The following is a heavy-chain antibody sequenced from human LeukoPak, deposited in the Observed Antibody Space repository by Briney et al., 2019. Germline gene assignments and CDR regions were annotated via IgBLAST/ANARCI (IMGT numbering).Heavy chain of an antibody. CDR1: GGSFSGYY. CDR3: ASGVGYLFPTN. D-gene: IGHD5-18*01. J-gene: IGHJ4*02. V-gene: IGHV4-34*01. Sequence: SETLSLTCAVYGGSFSGYYWTWLRQPPGKGLEWIGEINLSGGAYYNPSLKSRVTISIDTSKNQFSLKMRSVTAADTAVYYCASGVGYLFPTNWGQGTLVTVSS. CDR2: INLSGGA.